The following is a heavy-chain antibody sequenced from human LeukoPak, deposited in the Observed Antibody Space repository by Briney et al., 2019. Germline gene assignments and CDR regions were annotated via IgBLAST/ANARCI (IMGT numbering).Heavy chain of an antibody. D-gene: IGHD6-13*01. CDR3: ARDAAAVNFDY. CDR1: GFTFSSYW. J-gene: IGHJ4*02. Sequence: GGSLRLSCAASGFTFSSYWMHWVRQAPGKGLVWVSRISSDGSTTDYADSVKGRFTISRDNAKNTLYLQMNSLRAEDSAVYYCARDAAAVNFDYWGQGTLVPVSS. V-gene: IGHV3-74*01. CDR2: ISSDGSTT.